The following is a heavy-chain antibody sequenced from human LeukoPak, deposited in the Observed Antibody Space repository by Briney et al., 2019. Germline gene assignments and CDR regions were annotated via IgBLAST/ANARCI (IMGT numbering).Heavy chain of an antibody. Sequence: GRSLRLSCAASGFTFSSYAMSWVRQAPGKGLEWVSAISGSGGSTYYADSVKGRFTISRDNSKNTLYLQMNSLRAEDTAVYYCAKDLTDGDYYDSSGYWHWGQGTLVTVSS. D-gene: IGHD3-22*01. J-gene: IGHJ4*02. CDR2: ISGSGGST. V-gene: IGHV3-23*01. CDR3: AKDLTDGDYYDSSGYWH. CDR1: GFTFSSYA.